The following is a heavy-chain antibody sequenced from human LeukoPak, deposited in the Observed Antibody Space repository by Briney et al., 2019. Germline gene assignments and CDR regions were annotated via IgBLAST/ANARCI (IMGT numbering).Heavy chain of an antibody. J-gene: IGHJ4*02. CDR1: GYTFTSYG. CDR3: ARGRRGYSYGYCDY. D-gene: IGHD5-18*01. CDR2: ISAYNGNT. V-gene: IGHV1-18*04. Sequence: ASVTVSCKASGYTFTSYGISWVRQAPGQGLEGMGWISAYNGNTNYAQKLQGRVTMTTDTSTSTAYMELRSLRSDDTAVYYCARGRRGYSYGYCDYWGQGTLVTVSS.